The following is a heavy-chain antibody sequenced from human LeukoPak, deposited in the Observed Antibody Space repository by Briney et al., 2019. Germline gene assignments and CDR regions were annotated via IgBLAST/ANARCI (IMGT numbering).Heavy chain of an antibody. Sequence: GGSLRLSCAASGFTFGRFTMNWVRQAPGKGLEWVSYISSSSSTIYYADSVKGRFTISRDNAKNSLYLQMNSLRAEDTAVYYCARDRRLGYCSSTSCHQYYYYYMDVWGKGTTVTVSS. CDR2: ISSSSSTI. D-gene: IGHD2-2*01. CDR3: ARDRRLGYCSSTSCHQYYYYYMDV. CDR1: GFTFGRFT. J-gene: IGHJ6*03. V-gene: IGHV3-48*01.